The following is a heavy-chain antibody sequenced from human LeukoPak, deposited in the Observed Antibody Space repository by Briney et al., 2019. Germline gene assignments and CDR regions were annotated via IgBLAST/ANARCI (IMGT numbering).Heavy chain of an antibody. J-gene: IGHJ4*02. CDR2: IYDSGST. Sequence: SETLSLTCTVSGGSIRSSYYYWGWIRQPPGRGLEWIGSIYDSGSTYYNPSLKSRVTVSVDTSKNQFSLKLSSVTAADTAVFYCARQRLLWFGDPTPDFFDYWGQGTLVTISS. D-gene: IGHD3-10*01. V-gene: IGHV4-39*01. CDR3: ARQRLLWFGDPTPDFFDY. CDR1: GGSIRSSYYY.